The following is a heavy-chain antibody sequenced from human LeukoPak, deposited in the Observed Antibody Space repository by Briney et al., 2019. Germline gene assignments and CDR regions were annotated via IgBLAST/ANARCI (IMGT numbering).Heavy chain of an antibody. V-gene: IGHV4-30-4*08. CDR1: GGSISSGDYY. CDR2: IYYSGST. CDR3: ARELMGYYHYMDV. J-gene: IGHJ6*03. Sequence: SETLSLTCTVSGGSISSGDYYWSWIRQPPGKGLEWIGYIYYSGSTYYNPSLKSRVTISVDTSKNQFSLKLSSVTAADTAVYYCARELMGYYHYMDVWGKGTTVTVSS. D-gene: IGHD2-8*01.